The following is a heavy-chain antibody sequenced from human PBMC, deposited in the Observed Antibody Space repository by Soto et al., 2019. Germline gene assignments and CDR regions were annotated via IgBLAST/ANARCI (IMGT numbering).Heavy chain of an antibody. J-gene: IGHJ6*02. D-gene: IGHD3-10*01. CDR2: ISYAGSEK. CDR1: GFTFSNYA. Sequence: QVQLVESGGGVVQPGRSLRLSCSPSGFTFSNYAIHWVRQAPGKGLEWVAVISYAGSEKYYADSVKGRFTISRDNAKNTLFLQMNSLRVEDTAVYFCAKGRTSGINLYALDVWGQGTTVTVSS. V-gene: IGHV3-30*18. CDR3: AKGRTSGINLYALDV.